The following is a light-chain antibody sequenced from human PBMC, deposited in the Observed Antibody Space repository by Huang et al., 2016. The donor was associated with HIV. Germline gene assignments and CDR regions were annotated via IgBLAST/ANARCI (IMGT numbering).Light chain of an antibody. CDR2: GAS. Sequence: EVVLTQSPGTLSLSPGARATLSCRASQSLSSGDLAWYQQLPGQAPRLLIYGASSRATGIPDRFSGTGSGTDFTLTINRLEPEDFAVYYCQQYGTSPRTFGQGTKVEIK. CDR3: QQYGTSPRT. V-gene: IGKV3-20*01. CDR1: QSLSSGD. J-gene: IGKJ1*01.